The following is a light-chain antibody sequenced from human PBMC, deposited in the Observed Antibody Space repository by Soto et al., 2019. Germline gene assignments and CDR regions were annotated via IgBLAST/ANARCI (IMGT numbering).Light chain of an antibody. J-gene: IGKJ2*01. V-gene: IGKV3-20*01. CDR2: GAS. Sequence: EIVLTQSPGTLSLSPGERATLSCRASQSVSSSYLAWYQQKPGQAPRLLIYGASSRATGIPDRFSGSGSGKDCSLTINRLEPEDFAVYYCQQYGSSGYTFGQGTKLEIK. CDR1: QSVSSSY. CDR3: QQYGSSGYT.